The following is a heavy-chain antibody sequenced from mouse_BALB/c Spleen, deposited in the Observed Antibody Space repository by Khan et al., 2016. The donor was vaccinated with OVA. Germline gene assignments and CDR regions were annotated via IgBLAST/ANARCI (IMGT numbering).Heavy chain of an antibody. CDR2: IFPGSDTH. CDR1: GYTFTDYI. V-gene: IGHV1-77*01. D-gene: IGHD2-14*01. J-gene: IGHJ3*01. Sequence: QVQLQQSGPELVKPGASLKVSCKASGYTFTDYIIGWVKQSTRQGLEWIGDIFPGSDTHYYTEKFKDRATLTADKSANTAYMQLSSLTSDDSAVYFWARGGYSAFAYWGQGTLVTVSA. CDR3: ARGGYSAFAY.